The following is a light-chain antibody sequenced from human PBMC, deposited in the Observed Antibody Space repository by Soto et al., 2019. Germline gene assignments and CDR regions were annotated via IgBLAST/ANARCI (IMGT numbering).Light chain of an antibody. CDR1: SSNIGAGYD. CDR3: QSFDSSLTVWV. J-gene: IGLJ3*02. V-gene: IGLV1-40*01. CDR2: SSH. Sequence: QSVLTQPPSVSGAPGQRVTISCTGSSSNIGAGYDVQWYPQLPGTVPKLLIYSSHNRPSGVPDRFSGSKSDTSASLAITGLQAEDEADYYCQSFDSSLTVWVFGGGTQLTVL.